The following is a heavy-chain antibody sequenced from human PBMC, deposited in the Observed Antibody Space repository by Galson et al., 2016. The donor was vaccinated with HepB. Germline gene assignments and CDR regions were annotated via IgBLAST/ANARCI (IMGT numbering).Heavy chain of an antibody. J-gene: IGHJ3*02. CDR3: ARGMDGSTGWADAFDI. Sequence: TLSLTCTVSGGSIRSGGYYWSWVRQHPGKGLEWIGYIYHSGSTYYSPSLQGRVTISIDTSKDQFSLKLNSVTAADTAVYYRARGMDGSTGWADAFDIWGQGTLVTVSS. CDR1: GGSIRSGGYY. CDR2: IYHSGST. V-gene: IGHV4-31*03. D-gene: IGHD1-14*01.